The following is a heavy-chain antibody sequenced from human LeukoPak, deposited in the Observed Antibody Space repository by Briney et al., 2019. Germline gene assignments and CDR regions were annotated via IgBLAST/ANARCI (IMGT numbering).Heavy chain of an antibody. J-gene: IGHJ4*02. CDR1: GGSISSSSYY. V-gene: IGHV4-39*07. CDR2: IYYSGST. D-gene: IGHD3-9*01. CDR3: ARGGGLTGVDY. Sequence: SETLSLTCTVSGGSISSSSYYWGWIRQPPGKGLEWIGSIYYSGSTYYNPSLKSRVTISVDTSKNQFSLKLSSVTAADTAVYYCARGGGLTGVDYWGQGTLVTVSS.